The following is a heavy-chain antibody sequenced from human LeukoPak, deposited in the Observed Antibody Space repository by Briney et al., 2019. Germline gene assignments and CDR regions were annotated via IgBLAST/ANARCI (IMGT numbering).Heavy chain of an antibody. J-gene: IGHJ6*03. D-gene: IGHD1-26*01. CDR3: ARRGWEVGATLYYYYYIDV. CDR1: GGSISSGDYY. Sequence: PSETLSLTCTASGGSISSGDYYWSWIRQPPGKGLEWIGYIYYSGGTYYNPSLKSRVTISVDTSKNQFSLKLRSVTAADTALYYCARRGWEVGATLYYYYYIDVWAKGTTVIVSS. CDR2: IYYSGGT. V-gene: IGHV4-30-4*01.